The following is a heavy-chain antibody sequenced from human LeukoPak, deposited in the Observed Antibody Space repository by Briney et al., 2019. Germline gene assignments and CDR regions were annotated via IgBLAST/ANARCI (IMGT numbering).Heavy chain of an antibody. CDR2: MNPNSGNT. J-gene: IGHJ5*02. CDR3: ARGLLGFMRSDYSNYWDNWFDP. D-gene: IGHD4-11*01. CDR1: GYTFTIYD. V-gene: IGHV1-8*03. Sequence: ASVKVSCKASGYTFTIYDINWVRQATGQGLEWMGWMNPNSGNTGYAQKFQGRVTITRNTSISTAYMELSSLRFEDTAVCYCARGLLGFMRSDYSNYWDNWFDPWGQGTLVTVSS.